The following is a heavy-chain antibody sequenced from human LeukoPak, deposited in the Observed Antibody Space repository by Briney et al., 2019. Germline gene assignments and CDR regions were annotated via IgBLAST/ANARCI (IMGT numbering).Heavy chain of an antibody. J-gene: IGHJ5*02. CDR3: ARTADPHHNWFDP. V-gene: IGHV4-39*07. CDR1: GDSMIDNNFY. D-gene: IGHD2-2*01. CDR2: IYYSGST. Sequence: PSETLSLTCTVSGDSMIDNNFYWGWTRQSPQRGLEWIGSIYYSGSTYYNPSLKSRVTISVDTSKNQFSLKLSSVTAADTAVYYCARTADPHHNWFDPWGQGTLVTVSS.